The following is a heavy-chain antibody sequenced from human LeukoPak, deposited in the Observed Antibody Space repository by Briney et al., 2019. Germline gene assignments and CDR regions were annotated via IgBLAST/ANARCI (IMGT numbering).Heavy chain of an antibody. CDR1: GFTFSSYG. J-gene: IGHJ4*02. CDR3: AKESDYGSGFDY. V-gene: IGHV3-30*18. D-gene: IGHD3-10*01. Sequence: GGSLRLSCAASGFTFSSYGMHWVRQAPGKGLEWVAVISYDGSNKYYADSVKGRFTISRDNSKNTLYLRMNSLRAEDTAVYYCAKESDYGSGFDYWGQGTLVTVSS. CDR2: ISYDGSNK.